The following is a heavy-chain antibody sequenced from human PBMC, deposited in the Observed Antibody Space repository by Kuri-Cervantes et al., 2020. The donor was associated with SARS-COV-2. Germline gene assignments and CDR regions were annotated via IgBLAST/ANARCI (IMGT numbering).Heavy chain of an antibody. J-gene: IGHJ5*02. D-gene: IGHD4/OR15-4a*01. Sequence: SETLSLTCTVSGGSISSHYWSWIRQPPGKGLEWIGYIYYSGSTNYNPSLKSRVTISVDTSKNQFSLKLGSVTAADTAVYYCARDPNANHNNWFDPWGQGTLVTVSS. CDR1: GGSISSHY. V-gene: IGHV4-59*11. CDR2: IYYSGST. CDR3: ARDPNANHNNWFDP.